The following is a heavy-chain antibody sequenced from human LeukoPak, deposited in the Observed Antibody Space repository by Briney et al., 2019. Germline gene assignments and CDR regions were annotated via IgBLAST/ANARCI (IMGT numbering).Heavy chain of an antibody. CDR2: ISSNSGST. D-gene: IGHD2-2*01. V-gene: IGHV3-23*01. J-gene: IGHJ3*02. CDR1: GFPFDSYA. Sequence: GGSLRLSCAASGFPFDSYALSWVRQAPGKGLEWVSAISSNSGSTYYAASVKGRFTVSRDNAKNTLLLQMDSLRAEDTAVYYCARERYCSSTSCRSDAFDIWGQGTMVTVSS. CDR3: ARERYCSSTSCRSDAFDI.